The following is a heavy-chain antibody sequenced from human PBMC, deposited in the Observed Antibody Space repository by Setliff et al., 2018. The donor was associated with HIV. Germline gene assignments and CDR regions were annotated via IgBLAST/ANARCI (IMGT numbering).Heavy chain of an antibody. V-gene: IGHV4-61*02. Sequence: SETLSLTCTVSGGSINSGAYLWAWIRQPAGKGLEWIGRIFRAGNATYNPSLKSRAILSVDTSQNQFSLQLKHVTAADTAMYFCARVYYGDLEYWGQGTLVTVSS. CDR1: GGSINSGAYL. D-gene: IGHD4-17*01. J-gene: IGHJ4*02. CDR2: IFRAGNA. CDR3: ARVYYGDLEY.